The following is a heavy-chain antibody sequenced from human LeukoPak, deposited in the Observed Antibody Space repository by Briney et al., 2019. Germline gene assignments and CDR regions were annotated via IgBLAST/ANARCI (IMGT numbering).Heavy chain of an antibody. D-gene: IGHD6-13*01. Sequence: GRSLRLSCAASGFTFSSYGMHWVRQAPGKGLEWVAVISYDGSNKYYADSVKGRFTISRDNSKNTLYLQMNSLRAEDTAVYYCAKDQGRIAAAGTLTYYFDYWGQGTLVTVSS. V-gene: IGHV3-30*18. CDR1: GFTFSSYG. CDR3: AKDQGRIAAAGTLTYYFDY. J-gene: IGHJ4*02. CDR2: ISYDGSNK.